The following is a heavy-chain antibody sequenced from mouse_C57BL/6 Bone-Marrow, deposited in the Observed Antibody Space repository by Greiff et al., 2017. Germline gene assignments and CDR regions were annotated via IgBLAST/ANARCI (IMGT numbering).Heavy chain of an antibody. CDR3: ARPFFAY. Sequence: QVQLQQSGPELVQPGASVKISCKASGYAFSSSWMNWVKQRPGKGLEWIGRIYPGDGDTNYNGKFNGKATMTADKSSITAYMQLSSLTAEDSAVYFCARPFFAYWGQGTLVTVSA. CDR1: GYAFSSSW. V-gene: IGHV1-82*01. J-gene: IGHJ3*01. CDR2: IYPGDGDT.